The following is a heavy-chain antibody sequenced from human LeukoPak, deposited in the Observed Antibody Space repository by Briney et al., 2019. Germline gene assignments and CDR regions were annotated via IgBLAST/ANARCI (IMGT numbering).Heavy chain of an antibody. CDR2: ISYDGSDK. V-gene: IGHV3-30*04. D-gene: IGHD1/OR15-1a*01. CDR3: ARGRTGTFDY. J-gene: IGHJ4*02. CDR1: GFTFSNYA. Sequence: PGGSLRLSCQASGFTFSNYALHWVGQAPAKGLGGVAVISYDGSDKYSADSVKGRFTISRDNSKNTLYLQMNSLRGEDTAVYYCARGRTGTFDYWGQGTLVTVSS.